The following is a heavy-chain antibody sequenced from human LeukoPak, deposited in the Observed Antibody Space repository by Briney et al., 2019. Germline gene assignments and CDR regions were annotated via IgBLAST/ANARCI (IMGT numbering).Heavy chain of an antibody. J-gene: IGHJ4*02. D-gene: IGHD2-21*02. CDR3: ASHPEGLCGGDCYN. V-gene: IGHV3-73*01. Sequence: GGSLRLSRAASGFTFSGSTIHWVRQASGKGLEWGGLIRTKANSYTTAYAASVKGRFTISRDASKNRAYLQLNSLKTEDTAEYYCASHPEGLCGGDCYNWGQGTLVTVSS. CDR2: IRTKANSYTT. CDR1: GFTFSGST.